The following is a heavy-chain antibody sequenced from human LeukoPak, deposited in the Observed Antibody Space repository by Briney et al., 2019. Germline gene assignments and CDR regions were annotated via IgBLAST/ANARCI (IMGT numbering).Heavy chain of an antibody. V-gene: IGHV1-18*01. CDR1: NSTFSG. D-gene: IGHD3-22*01. Sequence: ASVKVSCKASNSTFSGMSWVRQAPGQGLEWMGWVSAYNGATNYAQNFQDRVTMTTDTPTTTAYMELRSLRSDDTAVYYCARVDLYYDSSGYSQAANDYWGQGTLVTVSS. CDR2: VSAYNGAT. J-gene: IGHJ4*02. CDR3: ARVDLYYDSSGYSQAANDY.